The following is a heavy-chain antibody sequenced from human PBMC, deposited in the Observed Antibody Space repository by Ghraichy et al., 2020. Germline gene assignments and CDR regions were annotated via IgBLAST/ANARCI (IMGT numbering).Heavy chain of an antibody. D-gene: IGHD2-15*01. CDR2: INPNSGGT. CDR3: ARVPRDCSDDNCYSWLDY. V-gene: IGHV1-2*02. CDR1: GYTFTDYY. J-gene: IGHJ4*02. Sequence: ASVKVSCKASGYTFTDYYMHWVRQAPGQGLEWMGWINPNSGGTHYAQKFQGRVTMTRDTSISTAYMELSMLRSDDTAVFYCARVPRDCSDDNCYSWLDYWGQGTLVTVSS.